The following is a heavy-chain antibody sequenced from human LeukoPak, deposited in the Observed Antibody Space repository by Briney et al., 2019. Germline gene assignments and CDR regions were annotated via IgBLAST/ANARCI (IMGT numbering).Heavy chain of an antibody. CDR3: AREAITIFGVVIIPLDY. J-gene: IGHJ4*02. CDR1: GGTFSSYA. CDR2: IIPIFGTA. V-gene: IGHV1-69*13. D-gene: IGHD3-3*01. Sequence: VASVKVSCKASGGTFSSYAISWVRQTPGQGLEWMGGIIPIFGTANYAQKFQGRVTITADESTSTAYMELSSLRSEDTAVYYCAREAITIFGVVIIPLDYWGQGTLVTVSS.